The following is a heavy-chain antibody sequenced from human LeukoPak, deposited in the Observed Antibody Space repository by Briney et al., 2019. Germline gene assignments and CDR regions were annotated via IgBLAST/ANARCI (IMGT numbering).Heavy chain of an antibody. V-gene: IGHV4-39*07. D-gene: IGHD6-13*01. CDR1: GGSISSSSYY. CDR3: ARAVRIAAAGTSSNNQGKNWFDP. Sequence: SETLSLTCTVSGGSISSSSYYWGWIRQPPGKGLEWIGSIYYSGSTYYNPSLKSRVTISVDTSKNQFSLKLSSVTAADTAVYYCARAVRIAAAGTSSNNQGKNWFDPWGQGTLVTVSS. CDR2: IYYSGST. J-gene: IGHJ5*02.